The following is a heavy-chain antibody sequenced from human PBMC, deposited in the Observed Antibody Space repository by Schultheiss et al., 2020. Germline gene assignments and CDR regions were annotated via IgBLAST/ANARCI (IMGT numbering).Heavy chain of an antibody. CDR3: ASQGDLLWFGELYY. Sequence: SETLSLTCTVSGGSISSSSYYWGWIRQPPGKGLEWIGSIYTSGSTNYNPSLRSRVTISIDTSNNQFSLKLSSVTAADTAVYYCASQGDLLWFGELYYWGQGTLVTVSS. J-gene: IGHJ4*02. V-gene: IGHV4-39*01. CDR2: IYTSGST. D-gene: IGHD3-10*01. CDR1: GGSISSSSYY.